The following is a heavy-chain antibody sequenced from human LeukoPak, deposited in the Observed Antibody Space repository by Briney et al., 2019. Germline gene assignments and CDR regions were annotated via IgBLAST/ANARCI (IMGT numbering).Heavy chain of an antibody. CDR2: INADSGAT. Sequence: ASVKVSCKASGYTFTGYFLHWVRQAPGQGLEWMGWINADSGATNYAQKFQGRVTMTRDTSINTTFLELRRVRSDDTAVYYCARGELELLDFDYWGQGTLVTVSS. D-gene: IGHD1-7*01. J-gene: IGHJ4*02. V-gene: IGHV1-2*02. CDR1: GYTFTGYF. CDR3: ARGELELLDFDY.